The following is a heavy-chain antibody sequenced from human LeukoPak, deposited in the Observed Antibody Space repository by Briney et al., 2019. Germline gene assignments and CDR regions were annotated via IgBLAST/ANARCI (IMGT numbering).Heavy chain of an antibody. D-gene: IGHD2-2*02. CDR2: ISGSGGST. V-gene: IGHV3-23*01. Sequence: PGGSLRLSCAASGFTFSSYSMNWVRQAPGKGLEWVSVISGKGLEWVSVISGSGGSTYYADSVKGRFTISRDNSKNTLYLQMNSLRAEDTAVYFCAKNFGYCSSTSCYTAFDYWGQGTLVTVSS. J-gene: IGHJ4*02. CDR3: AKNFGYCSSTSCYTAFDY. CDR1: GFTFSSYS.